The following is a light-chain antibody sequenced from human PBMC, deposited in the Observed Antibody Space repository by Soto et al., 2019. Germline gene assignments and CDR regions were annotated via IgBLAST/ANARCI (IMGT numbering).Light chain of an antibody. V-gene: IGLV2-14*01. Sequence: QSVLTQPASVSGSPGQSITISCTGTSSDVGSYNYVSWYQQYPGKAPKLMIYDVSNRPSGVSYRFSGSKSGNTASLTISGVQAEDEADYYCSSYTTSNTPVVFGGGTKVTVL. J-gene: IGLJ3*02. CDR3: SSYTTSNTPVV. CDR2: DVS. CDR1: SSDVGSYNY.